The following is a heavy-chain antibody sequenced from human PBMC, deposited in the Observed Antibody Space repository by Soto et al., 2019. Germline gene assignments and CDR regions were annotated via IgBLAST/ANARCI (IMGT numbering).Heavy chain of an antibody. D-gene: IGHD2-2*01. CDR1: DGSISSGGYY. CDR3: ARSSTSANYFDY. J-gene: IGHJ4*02. CDR2: IYYSGST. V-gene: IGHV4-31*03. Sequence: TLSHTCSVSDGSISSGGYYWSWIRQHPGKGLEWIGYIYYSGSTYYNPSLKSRVTISVDTSKNQFSLKLNSVTAADTAVYYCARSSTSANYFDYWGQGTLVTVSS.